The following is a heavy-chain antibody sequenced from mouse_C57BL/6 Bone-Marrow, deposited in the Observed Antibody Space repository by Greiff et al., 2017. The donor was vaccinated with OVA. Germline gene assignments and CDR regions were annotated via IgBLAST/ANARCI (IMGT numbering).Heavy chain of an antibody. CDR2: IYPGDGDT. CDR1: GYAFSSSW. CDR3: AIVRRFDY. V-gene: IGHV1-82*01. Sequence: QVQLKESGPELVKPGASVKISCKASGYAFSSSWMNWVKQRPGKGLEWIGRIYPGDGDTNYNGKFKGKATLTADKSSSTAYMQLSSLTSEDSAVYFCAIVRRFDYWGQGTTLTVSS. J-gene: IGHJ2*01. D-gene: IGHD2-14*01.